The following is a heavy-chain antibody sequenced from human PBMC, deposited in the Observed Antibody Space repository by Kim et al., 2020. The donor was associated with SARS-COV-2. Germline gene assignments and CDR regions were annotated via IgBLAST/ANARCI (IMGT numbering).Heavy chain of an antibody. CDR1: GDSITSGGYY. Sequence: SETLSLTCTVSGDSITSGGYYWNWIRQQPGKGLEWIGSIYYGGNTHYIPSLKSRLTRSVDTSKNHFSLNLNSATAAETAVYYCARDDSLGGIDYWGQGNLVTVPA. CDR3: ARDDSLGGIDY. D-gene: IGHD7-27*01. CDR2: IYYGGNT. J-gene: IGHJ4*02. V-gene: IGHV4-31*03.